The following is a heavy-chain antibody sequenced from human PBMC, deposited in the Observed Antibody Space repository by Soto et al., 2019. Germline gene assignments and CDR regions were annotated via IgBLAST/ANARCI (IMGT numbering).Heavy chain of an antibody. Sequence: SETLSLTCAVSSGSISSSNWWSWVRQPPGKGLEWIGEIYHSGSTNYNPSLKSRVTISVDKSKNQFSLKLSSVTAADTAVYYCARGRIAVAGNGDYFDYWGQGTLVTVSS. V-gene: IGHV4-4*02. CDR2: IYHSGST. CDR3: ARGRIAVAGNGDYFDY. CDR1: SGSISSSNW. D-gene: IGHD6-19*01. J-gene: IGHJ4*02.